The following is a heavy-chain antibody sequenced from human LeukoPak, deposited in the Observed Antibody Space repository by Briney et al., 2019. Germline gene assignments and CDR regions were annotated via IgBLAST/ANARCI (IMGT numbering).Heavy chain of an antibody. D-gene: IGHD3-9*01. J-gene: IGHJ4*02. V-gene: IGHV3-23*01. CDR3: AKDPRYDILTGYDLNYFDY. Sequence: GGSLRLSCAASGFTFSSYAMSWVRQAPGKGLEWVSAISGSGGSTYYADSVKGRFTISRDNSKNTLYLQMNSLRAEHTAVYYCAKDPRYDILTGYDLNYFDYWGQGTLVTVSS. CDR2: ISGSGGST. CDR1: GFTFSSYA.